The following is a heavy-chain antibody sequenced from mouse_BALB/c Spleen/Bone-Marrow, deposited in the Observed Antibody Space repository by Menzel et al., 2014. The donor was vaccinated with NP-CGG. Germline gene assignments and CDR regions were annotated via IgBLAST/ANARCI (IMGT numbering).Heavy chain of an antibody. CDR1: GFDFSRYW. CDR2: INPDSSTI. V-gene: IGHV4-1*02. Sequence: DVQLQESGGGLVQPGGSLKLSCAASGFDFSRYWMSWVRQAPGKGLEWIGEINPDSSTINYTPSLKDKFIISRDNAKNXLYLQMSKVRSEDTALYYCARQGYYGKGDYWGQGTTLTVSS. D-gene: IGHD2-1*01. J-gene: IGHJ2*01. CDR3: ARQGYYGKGDY.